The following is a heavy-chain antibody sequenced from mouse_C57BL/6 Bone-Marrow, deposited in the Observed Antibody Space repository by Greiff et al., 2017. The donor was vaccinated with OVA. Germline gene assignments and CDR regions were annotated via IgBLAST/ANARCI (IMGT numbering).Heavy chain of an antibody. CDR2: INPDSSTI. Sequence: EVKLMESGEGLVKPGGSLKLSCAASGIDFSRYWMSWVRRAPGKGLEWIGEINPDSSTINYAPSLKDKFIISRDNAKNTLYLQMSKVRSEDTALYYCARELGLRGGFAYWGQGTLVTVSA. CDR1: GIDFSRYW. V-gene: IGHV4-1*01. J-gene: IGHJ3*01. D-gene: IGHD4-1*01. CDR3: ARELGLRGGFAY.